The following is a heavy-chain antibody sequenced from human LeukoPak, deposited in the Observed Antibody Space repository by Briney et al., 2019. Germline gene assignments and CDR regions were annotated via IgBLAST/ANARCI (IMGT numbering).Heavy chain of an antibody. CDR2: ISAGGGST. J-gene: IGHJ4*02. Sequence: GGSLRLSCAASGFTFSSYAMSWVRQAPGKGLEWASAISAGGGSTFYADSVKGQFTISRDNSKNTLYLQMNSLRAEDTAVYYCAKDFWSGYYSGYFDYWGQGTLVTVSS. V-gene: IGHV3-23*01. CDR3: AKDFWSGYYSGYFDY. D-gene: IGHD3-3*01. CDR1: GFTFSSYA.